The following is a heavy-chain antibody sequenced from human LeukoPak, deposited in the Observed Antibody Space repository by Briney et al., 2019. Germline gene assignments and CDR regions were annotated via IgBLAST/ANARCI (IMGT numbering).Heavy chain of an antibody. CDR3: ASGSEAGYYDYPDY. CDR1: GFTSSSYW. V-gene: IGHV3-74*01. CDR2: INSDGSST. J-gene: IGHJ4*02. Sequence: GGSLRLSCAASGFTSSSYWMHWVRQAPGKGLVWVSRINSDGSSTSYADSVKGRFTISRDNAKNTLYLQMNSLRAEDTAVYYCASGSEAGYYDYPDYWGQGTLVTVSS. D-gene: IGHD3-3*01.